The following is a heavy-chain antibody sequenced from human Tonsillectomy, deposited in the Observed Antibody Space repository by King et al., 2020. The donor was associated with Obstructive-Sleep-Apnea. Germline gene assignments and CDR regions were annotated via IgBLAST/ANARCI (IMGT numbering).Heavy chain of an antibody. CDR2: IYYSVST. CDR1: GGSVSSGGYY. D-gene: IGHD1-26*01. J-gene: IGHJ4*02. Sequence: VQLQESGPGLVKPSETLSLTCTGSGGSVSSGGYYWTWIRQPPGKGLEWIGHIYYSVSTNYNPSLKSRVTISADTSKNQFSLKLSSVTAADTAVYYCARGYSGSFGPYFDYWGQGTLVTVSS. V-gene: IGHV4-61*08. CDR3: ARGYSGSFGPYFDY.